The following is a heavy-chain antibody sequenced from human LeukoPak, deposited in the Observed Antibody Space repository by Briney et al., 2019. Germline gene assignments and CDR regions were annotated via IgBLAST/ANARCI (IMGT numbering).Heavy chain of an antibody. CDR3: ARLYDSSGYYAFDY. V-gene: IGHV1-18*01. J-gene: IGHJ4*02. CDR2: ISAYNGNT. D-gene: IGHD3-22*01. CDR1: GYTFTSYG. Sequence: ASVKVSCKASGYTFTSYGISWVRQAPGQGLEWMGWISAYNGNTNYAQKLQGRVTMTTDTSTSTAYMELRSLRSDDTAVYYCARLYDSSGYYAFDYWGQGTLVTVSS.